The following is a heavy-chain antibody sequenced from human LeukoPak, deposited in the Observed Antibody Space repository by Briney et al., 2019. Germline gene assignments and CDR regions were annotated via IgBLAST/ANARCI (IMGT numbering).Heavy chain of an antibody. J-gene: IGHJ6*03. CDR3: ARVLDYYYYYMDV. CDR2: IIPIFGTA. CDR1: GGTFSSYA. V-gene: IGHV1-69*05. Sequence: SVKVSCKASGGTFSSYAISWVRQAPGQGLEWMGGIIPIFGTADYAQKFQGRVTITTDESTSTAYMELSSLRSEDTAVYYCARVLDYYYYYMDVWGKGTTVTVSS. D-gene: IGHD2-8*02.